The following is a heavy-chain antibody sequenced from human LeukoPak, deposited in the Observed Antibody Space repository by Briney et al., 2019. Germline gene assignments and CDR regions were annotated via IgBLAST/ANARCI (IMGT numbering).Heavy chain of an antibody. V-gene: IGHV3-23*01. CDR1: GFTFSTYA. J-gene: IGHJ2*01. CDR3: AKMGPYCGGDCYSWYFDL. D-gene: IGHD2-21*02. Sequence: GGSLRLSCAASGFTFSTYAMSWVRQAPGKGLEWVSVISGSGGSTYYADSVKGRFTISRGNSKNTLYLQMNSLRAEDTAVYYCAKMGPYCGGDCYSWYFDLWGRGTLVTVSS. CDR2: ISGSGGST.